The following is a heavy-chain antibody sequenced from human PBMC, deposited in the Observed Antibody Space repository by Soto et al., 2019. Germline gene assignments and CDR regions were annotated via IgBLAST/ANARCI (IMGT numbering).Heavy chain of an antibody. V-gene: IGHV4-59*01. Sequence: QVQLQESGPGLVKPSETLSLTCTISGGSINYYYWGWVRQPPGEGLEWIGYINYSENTNYNPTLKSLVAISLDTSKNQFYLNVNSVTAADTAVYYCARTRGSDCGSTSCRDLDGLDVWGRGTLVIVS. CDR2: INYSENT. J-gene: IGHJ3*01. D-gene: IGHD2-2*01. CDR3: ARTRGSDCGSTSCRDLDGLDV. CDR1: GGSINYYY.